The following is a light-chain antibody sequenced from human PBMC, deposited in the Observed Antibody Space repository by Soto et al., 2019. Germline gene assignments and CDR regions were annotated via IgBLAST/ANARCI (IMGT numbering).Light chain of an antibody. J-gene: IGKJ5*01. CDR1: QRVDNF. CDR3: QQTYSTLFT. CDR2: AAS. V-gene: IGKV1-39*01. Sequence: EIHMTQSPSSLSASVGDRVTIACRASQRVDNFINWYQKKPGKAPVLLIYAASNLQGGVPSRFSGSGSGTDFTLTISSLQPEDFATYYCQQTYSTLFTFGQGTRL.